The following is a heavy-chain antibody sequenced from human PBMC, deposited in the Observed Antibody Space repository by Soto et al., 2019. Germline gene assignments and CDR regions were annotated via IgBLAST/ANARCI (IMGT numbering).Heavy chain of an antibody. CDR1: GGSISSSSYY. D-gene: IGHD2-2*01. CDR2: IYYSGST. CDR3: ARSGKVLAAIGYYYYYGMDV. J-gene: IGHJ6*02. Sequence: SETLSLTCTVSGGSISSSSYYWGWIRQPPGKGLEWIGSIYYSGSTYYNPSLKSRVTISVDTSKNQFSLKLSSVTAADTAVYYCARSGKVLAAIGYYYYYGMDVWGQGTTVTVSS. V-gene: IGHV4-39*01.